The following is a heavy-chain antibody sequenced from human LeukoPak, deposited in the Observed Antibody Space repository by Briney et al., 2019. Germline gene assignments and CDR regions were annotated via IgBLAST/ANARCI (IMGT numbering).Heavy chain of an antibody. Sequence: ASVKVSCKASGYTFTGYYMHWVRQAPGQGLEWMGWSNPNSGGTNYAQKFQGRVTMTRDTSISTAYMELSRLRSDDTAVYYCSRGSNYYYYYGMDVWGQGTTVTVSS. CDR2: SNPNSGGT. D-gene: IGHD3-16*01. V-gene: IGHV1-2*02. J-gene: IGHJ6*02. CDR3: SRGSNYYYYYGMDV. CDR1: GYTFTGYY.